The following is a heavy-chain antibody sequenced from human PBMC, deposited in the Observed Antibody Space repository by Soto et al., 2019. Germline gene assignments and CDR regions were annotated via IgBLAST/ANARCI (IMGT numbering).Heavy chain of an antibody. CDR1: GGTFSSYA. D-gene: IGHD3-9*01. CDR2: IITIFGTA. V-gene: IGHV1-69*01. CDR3: ARDGVVLTGYSEGCFDY. Sequence: QVQLVQSGAEVKKPGSSVKVSCKASGGTFSSYAISWVRQAPGQGLEWMGGIITIFGTANYAQKFQGRVTITADESTSTAYMELSSLRSEDTAVYYCARDGVVLTGYSEGCFDYWGQGTLVTVSS. J-gene: IGHJ4*02.